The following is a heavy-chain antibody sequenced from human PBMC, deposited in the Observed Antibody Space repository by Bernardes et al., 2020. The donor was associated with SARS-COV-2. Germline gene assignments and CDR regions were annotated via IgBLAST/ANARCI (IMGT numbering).Heavy chain of an antibody. D-gene: IGHD3-3*01. Sequence: VGSLLLSCAASGFSFSSYTMNWVRQAPGKGLEWVSSITSGSSNINYADSVKGRFTISRDNAKNSLSLQMNSLRADDTAVYYCAKDRSPTRHVGSLWSGYESPNHNCAMDVWGPGATVIVSS. CDR2: ITSGSSNI. CDR1: GFSFSSYT. J-gene: IGHJ6*02. CDR3: AKDRSPTRHVGSLWSGYESPNHNCAMDV. V-gene: IGHV3-21*01.